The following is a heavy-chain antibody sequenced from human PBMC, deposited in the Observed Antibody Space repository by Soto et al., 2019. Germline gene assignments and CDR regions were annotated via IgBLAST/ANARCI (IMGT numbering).Heavy chain of an antibody. CDR1: GFTFSSYA. Sequence: GESLKISCAASGFTFSSYAMHWVRQAPGKGLEWVAVISYDGSNKYYADSVKGRFTISRDNSKNTLYLQMNSLRAEDTAVYYCARDPPSSGGFGELFYLSNYYYGMDVWGQGTTVTVSS. CDR3: ARDPPSSGGFGELFYLSNYYYGMDV. D-gene: IGHD3-10*01. J-gene: IGHJ6*02. CDR2: ISYDGSNK. V-gene: IGHV3-30-3*01.